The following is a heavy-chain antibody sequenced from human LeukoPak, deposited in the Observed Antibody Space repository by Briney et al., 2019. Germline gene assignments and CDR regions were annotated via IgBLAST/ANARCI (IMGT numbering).Heavy chain of an antibody. Sequence: GASVKVSCKASGYTFTSYHMHWVRQAPGQGLEWMGIINPSGGTTNYAQKFQGRVTMTRDTSTSTVYMELSSLKSEDTAVFYCAISGNYFRPFDYWGQGTLVSVSS. CDR2: INPSGGTT. CDR1: GYTFTSYH. J-gene: IGHJ4*02. V-gene: IGHV1-46*01. CDR3: AISGNYFRPFDY. D-gene: IGHD1-26*01.